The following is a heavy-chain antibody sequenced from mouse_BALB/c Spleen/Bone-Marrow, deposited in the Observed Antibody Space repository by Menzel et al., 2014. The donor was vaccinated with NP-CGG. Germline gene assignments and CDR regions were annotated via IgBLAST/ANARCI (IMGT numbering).Heavy chain of an antibody. J-gene: IGHJ2*01. V-gene: IGHV1-69*02. Sequence: QVQLQQSGVELVKPGASVKLSCKASGYTFTSYWMHWVKQRPGQGLEWIGEIDPPDSYTNYNQKFKGKATLTVDKSSSTAYMRLSSLTSEDSAVYYCARDSITTVVATDYWGQGTTLTVSS. CDR2: IDPPDSYT. CDR1: GYTFTSYW. CDR3: ARDSITTVVATDY. D-gene: IGHD1-1*01.